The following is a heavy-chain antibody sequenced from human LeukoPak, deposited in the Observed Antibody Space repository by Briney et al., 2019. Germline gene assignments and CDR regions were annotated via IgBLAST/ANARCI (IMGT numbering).Heavy chain of an antibody. CDR1: GASISSYY. J-gene: IGHJ4*02. D-gene: IGHD3-22*01. V-gene: IGHV4-59*01. CDR3: ARENPSGYYNRPIDY. CDR2: IYYSGSI. Sequence: SETLSLTCTVSGASISSYYWSWIRQPPGKGLEWIGDIYYSGSIKYNPSLKSRVTMSVDTSKNQFSLKLSSVTAADTAIYYCARENPSGYYNRPIDYRGQGTLVTVPS.